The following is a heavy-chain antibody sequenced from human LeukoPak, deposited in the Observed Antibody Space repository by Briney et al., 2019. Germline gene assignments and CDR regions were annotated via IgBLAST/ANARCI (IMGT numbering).Heavy chain of an antibody. V-gene: IGHV3-48*03. Sequence: PGGSLRLSCAASGFTFSSYDINWVRQAPGKGLEWVSFIISSGSTTYYADSVSGRFTISRDNAKNSLYLQMNSLRADDTAIYYCARDWALDSWGQGTLVTVSS. CDR1: GFTFSSYD. CDR2: IISSGSTT. J-gene: IGHJ4*02. D-gene: IGHD7-27*01. CDR3: ARDWALDS.